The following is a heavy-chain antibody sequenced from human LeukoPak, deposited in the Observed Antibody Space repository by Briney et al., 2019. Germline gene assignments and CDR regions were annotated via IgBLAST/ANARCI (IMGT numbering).Heavy chain of an antibody. V-gene: IGHV4-4*07. CDR1: GGSISSYY. CDR3: ARTAYYYDSSGYYYVSAFDI. Sequence: SETLSLTCTVSGGSISSYYWSWLRQPAGKGLEWIGRIYTSGSTNYNPSLKSRVTMSVDTSKNQFSLKLSSVTAADTAVYYCARTAYYYDSSGYYYVSAFDIWGQGTMVTVSS. CDR2: IYTSGST. J-gene: IGHJ3*02. D-gene: IGHD3-22*01.